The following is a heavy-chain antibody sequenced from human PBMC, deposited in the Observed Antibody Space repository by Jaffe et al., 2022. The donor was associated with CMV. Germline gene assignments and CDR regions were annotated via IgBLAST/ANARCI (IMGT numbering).Heavy chain of an antibody. CDR2: IRSRANSYGT. Sequence: DVQLVQSGGGLVQPGGSLKLSCAASGFTFSGSAMHWVRQASGKGLEWVGRIRSRANSYGTAYAASVKGRFTISRDDSQNTAYLQMNSLKTEDTAVYFCRRGASSDSWGQGVLVTVSS. V-gene: IGHV3-73*01. CDR3: RRGASSDS. D-gene: IGHD3-10*01. J-gene: IGHJ4*02. CDR1: GFTFSGSA.